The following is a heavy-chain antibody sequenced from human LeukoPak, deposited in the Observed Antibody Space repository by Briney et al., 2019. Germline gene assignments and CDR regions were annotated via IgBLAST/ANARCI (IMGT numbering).Heavy chain of an antibody. J-gene: IGHJ3*02. Sequence: GGSLRLSCAASGFTFSSSGMHWVRQAPGKGLEWVAVIWYDGSNKYYADSVKGRFTISRDNSKNTLYLQMNSLRAEDTAVYYCARVIAAADAFDIWGQGTMVTVSS. CDR1: GFTFSSSG. CDR3: ARVIAAADAFDI. CDR2: IWYDGSNK. V-gene: IGHV3-33*01. D-gene: IGHD6-13*01.